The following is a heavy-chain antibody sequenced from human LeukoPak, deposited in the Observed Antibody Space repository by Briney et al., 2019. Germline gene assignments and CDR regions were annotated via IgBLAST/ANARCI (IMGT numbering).Heavy chain of an antibody. Sequence: GGSLRLSCAASGFTFSNYAMHWVRQAPGKGLEWLAVISYDGHYKYYADSVKGRFTISRDNSRNTLYLQMNSLRAEDTAVYYCARSLDRNLLWFGELFLWGQGTLVTVSS. D-gene: IGHD3-10*01. CDR2: ISYDGHYK. J-gene: IGHJ4*02. CDR3: ARSLDRNLLWFGELFL. V-gene: IGHV3-30-3*01. CDR1: GFTFSNYA.